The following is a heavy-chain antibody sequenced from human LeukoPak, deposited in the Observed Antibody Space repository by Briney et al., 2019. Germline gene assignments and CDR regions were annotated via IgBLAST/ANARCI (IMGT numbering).Heavy chain of an antibody. CDR3: ARLYSSSWYGYNWFDP. CDR2: IYTSGST. CDR1: GGSISSANYY. V-gene: IGHV4-61*02. Sequence: PSETLSLTCTVSGGSISSANYYWSWLRQPAGKGLEYIGRIYTSGSTNYNPSLKSRVTMSVDTSKNQFSLKLSSVTAADTAVYYCARLYSSSWYGYNWFDPWGQGTLVTVSS. D-gene: IGHD6-13*01. J-gene: IGHJ5*02.